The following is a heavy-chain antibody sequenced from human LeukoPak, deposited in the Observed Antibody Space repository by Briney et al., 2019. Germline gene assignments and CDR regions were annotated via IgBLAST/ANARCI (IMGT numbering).Heavy chain of an antibody. J-gene: IGHJ4*02. D-gene: IGHD1-26*01. CDR3: ARKGLLGGSYTFDY. V-gene: IGHV3-7*01. CDR2: IKQDGSEK. CDR1: GFTFSSYW. Sequence: PGGSLRLSCAASGFTFSSYWMSWVRQAPGKGLEWVANIKQDGSEKYYVDSVKGRFTISRDNAKNSLYPQMNSLRAEDTAVYYCARKGLLGGSYTFDYWGQGTLVTVSS.